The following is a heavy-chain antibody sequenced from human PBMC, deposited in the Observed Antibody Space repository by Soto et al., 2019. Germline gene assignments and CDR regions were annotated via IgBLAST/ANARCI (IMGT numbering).Heavy chain of an antibody. V-gene: IGHV4-39*01. CDR1: GGSISSSSYY. D-gene: IGHD7-27*01. J-gene: IGHJ4*02. CDR3: ARANWYSEY. CDR2: IYYTGST. Sequence: SETLSLTCTVSGGSISSSSYYWGWIRQPPGKGLEWIGYIYYTGSTYYNPSLKSRVTMSVDTSKNQFSLNLASVTAADTAIYYCARANWYSEYWGQGTLVTVSS.